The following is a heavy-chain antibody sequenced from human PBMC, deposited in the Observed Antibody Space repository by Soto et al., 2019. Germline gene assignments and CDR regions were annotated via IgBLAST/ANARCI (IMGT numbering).Heavy chain of an antibody. CDR3: ARVVVVPAAIGGYYNGLDV. CDR2: NNDSGSS. CDR1: GGSFSGYY. J-gene: IGHJ6*02. V-gene: IGHV4-34*01. Sequence: PSETLSLTCAVDGGSFSGYYWSWIRQPPAKGLEWIGENNDSGSSNYNPSLKSRVTISLDTSKNQFSLKLSSVTAADTAVYYCARVVVVPAAIGGYYNGLDVWGQGTTVT. D-gene: IGHD2-2*01.